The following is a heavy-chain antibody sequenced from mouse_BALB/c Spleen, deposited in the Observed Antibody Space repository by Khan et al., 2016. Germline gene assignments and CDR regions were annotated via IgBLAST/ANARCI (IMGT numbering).Heavy chain of an antibody. CDR1: GYSITSDYA. CDR3: ARGMITTFDY. Sequence: EVQLQESGPGLVKPSQSLSLTCTVTGYSITSDYAWNWIRQFPGDKLEWMGYISYSGSTSYNPSLKSRISLTRDPSTNQSFLQLNSVTTEDTATXYCARGMITTFDYWGQGTTLTVSS. D-gene: IGHD2-4*01. CDR2: ISYSGST. V-gene: IGHV3-2*02. J-gene: IGHJ2*01.